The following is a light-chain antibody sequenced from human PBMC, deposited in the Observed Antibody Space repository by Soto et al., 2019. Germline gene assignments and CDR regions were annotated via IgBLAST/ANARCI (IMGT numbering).Light chain of an antibody. V-gene: IGLV2-11*01. CDR3: CSYAGSHTVV. J-gene: IGLJ2*01. CDR1: NSDIGSYNY. CDR2: DVN. Sequence: QSVLTQPRSVSGSPGQSVTISCTGTNSDIGSYNYVSWYQQHPDEAPKLMISDVNKRPSGVPNRFSGSKSGNTASLTVSGLQAEDEADYYCCSYAGSHTVVFGGGTKVTVL.